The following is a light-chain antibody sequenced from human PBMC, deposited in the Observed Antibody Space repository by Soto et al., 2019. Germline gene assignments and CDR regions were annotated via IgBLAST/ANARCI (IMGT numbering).Light chain of an antibody. CDR1: SSNSGAGYD. CDR2: GNS. Sequence: QSVLTQPPSVSGAPGQRVTISCTGISSNSGAGYDVHWYQQLPGTAPKLLIYGNSNRPSGVPDRFSGSKSGTSASLAITGLQAEDEADYYCQSYDSSLSGVVFGGGTKLTVL. J-gene: IGLJ2*01. CDR3: QSYDSSLSGVV. V-gene: IGLV1-40*01.